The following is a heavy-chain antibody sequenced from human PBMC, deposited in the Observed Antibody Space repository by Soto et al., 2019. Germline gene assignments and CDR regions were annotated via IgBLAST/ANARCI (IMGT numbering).Heavy chain of an antibody. D-gene: IGHD2-15*01. CDR1: GYTFTGYQ. V-gene: IGHV1-2*02. CDR2: INPNSGGT. J-gene: IGHJ4*02. CDR3: ARGREIVSSGN. Sequence: QVQLVQSGAEVKKPGASVKVSCKASGYTFTGYQMHWVRQAPGQGLEWMGWINPNSGGTNYAQKWQGRVTMTRDTSTTTAYMELSRLPSDDTAVYCCARGREIVSSGNWCQGTLVSVSS.